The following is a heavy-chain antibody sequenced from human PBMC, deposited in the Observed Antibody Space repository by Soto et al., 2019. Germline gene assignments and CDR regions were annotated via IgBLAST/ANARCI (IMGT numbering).Heavy chain of an antibody. CDR2: IYHSGSS. CDR3: ASKTYESKGTFDY. Sequence: QVQLQESGPGLVKPSGTLSLTCTVSGGSISTSQWWSWLRQPPGKGLEWIGEIYHSGSSNYNTSHKSRGTISVDKSKNHFTLKLNAVAAADTAVYYCASKTYESKGTFDYWGQGTLVTVPS. CDR1: GGSISTSQW. J-gene: IGHJ4*02. V-gene: IGHV4-4*02. D-gene: IGHD3-22*01.